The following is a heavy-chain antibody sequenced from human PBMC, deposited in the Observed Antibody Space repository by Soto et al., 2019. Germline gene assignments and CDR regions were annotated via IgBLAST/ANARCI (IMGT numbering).Heavy chain of an antibody. V-gene: IGHV3-23*01. Sequence: GGSLRLSCAASGFTFSSYAMSWVRQAPGKGLDWVSPISGSGGRTYYADSVKGRFTISRDNSKNTLYLQMNSLRAEDTAVYYCAKGPMEEAKRYYYYYYMDVWGKGTTVTVSS. CDR2: ISGSGGRT. D-gene: IGHD1-1*01. J-gene: IGHJ6*03. CDR1: GFTFSSYA. CDR3: AKGPMEEAKRYYYYYYMDV.